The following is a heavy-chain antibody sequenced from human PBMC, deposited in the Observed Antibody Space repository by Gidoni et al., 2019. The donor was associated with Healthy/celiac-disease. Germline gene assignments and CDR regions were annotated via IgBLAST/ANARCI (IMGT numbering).Heavy chain of an antibody. CDR1: GGSFSGYY. V-gene: IGHV4-34*01. J-gene: IGHJ6*02. D-gene: IGHD2-2*01. CDR3: ARGPHIVVVPAATRSYYGMDV. CDR2: INHSGST. Sequence: QVQLQQWGAGLLKPSETLSLTCAVYGGSFSGYYWSWIRQPPGKGLEWIGEINHSGSTNYNPSLKSRVTISVDTSKNQFSLKLSSVTAADTAVYYCARGPHIVVVPAATRSYYGMDVWGQGTTVTVSS.